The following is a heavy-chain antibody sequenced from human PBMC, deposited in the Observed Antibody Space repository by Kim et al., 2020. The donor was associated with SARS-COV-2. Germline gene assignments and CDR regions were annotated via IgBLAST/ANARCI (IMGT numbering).Heavy chain of an antibody. Sequence: ADSGKGRFTISRDNAKSTLYLQMNSLRAEDTAVYYCASRLYTGTYYYFDYWGQGTLVTVSS. D-gene: IGHD1-26*01. V-gene: IGHV3-74*01. J-gene: IGHJ4*02. CDR3: ASRLYTGTYYYFDY.